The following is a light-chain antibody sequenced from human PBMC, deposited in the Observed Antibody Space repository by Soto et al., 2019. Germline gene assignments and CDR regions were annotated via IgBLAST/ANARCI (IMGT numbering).Light chain of an antibody. V-gene: IGKV1-5*03. Sequence: DIQMTQSPSTLSASVGDRVTITCRASESMDRCLAWHQQKPGKAPKLLIYKASSLQNGVPSRFSGSGSGTEFTLSISSLQPDDFATYYCHQYHTYWPFGQGTKVEIQ. J-gene: IGKJ1*01. CDR1: ESMDRC. CDR2: KAS. CDR3: HQYHTYWP.